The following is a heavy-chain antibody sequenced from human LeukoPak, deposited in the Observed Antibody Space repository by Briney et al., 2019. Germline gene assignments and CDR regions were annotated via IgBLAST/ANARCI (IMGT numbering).Heavy chain of an antibody. D-gene: IGHD5-24*01. CDR2: INQVGSSK. CDR3: ANLGPPGRDHYLES. Sequence: GGSLRLSCAASGFTFTTYWMGWVRQAPGKGPEWVANINQVGSSKYFVDSVKGRFIISRDNAKNSLYLQMNSLRDEDTAVYYCANLGPPGRDHYLESWGQGTLVTVSS. J-gene: IGHJ4*02. V-gene: IGHV3-7*01. CDR1: GFTFTTYW.